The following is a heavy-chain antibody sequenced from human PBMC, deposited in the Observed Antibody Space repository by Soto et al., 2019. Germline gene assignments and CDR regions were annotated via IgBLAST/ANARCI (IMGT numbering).Heavy chain of an antibody. Sequence: QVQLVESGGGVVQPGRSLRLSCAASGFTFSSYAMHLVRQAPGKVLEWVAVISYDGSNKYYADSVKGRFTISRDNSKNTLYLQMNSLRAEDTAVYYCATMAAAGDYWGQGTLVTVSS. CDR2: ISYDGSNK. CDR3: ATMAAAGDY. V-gene: IGHV3-30-3*01. J-gene: IGHJ4*02. CDR1: GFTFSSYA. D-gene: IGHD6-13*01.